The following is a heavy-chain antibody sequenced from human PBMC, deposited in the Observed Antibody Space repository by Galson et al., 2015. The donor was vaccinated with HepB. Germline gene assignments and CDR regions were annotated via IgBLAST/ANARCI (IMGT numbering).Heavy chain of an antibody. CDR1: GFTFSSYA. J-gene: IGHJ5*02. D-gene: IGHD2-21*02. Sequence: SLRLSCAASGFTFSSYAMSWVRQAPGKGLEWVSAISGSGGSTHYADSVKGRFTISRDNSKNTLYLQMNSLRAEDTAVYYCALYCGGDCYPRRFDPWGQGTLVTVSS. CDR3: ALYCGGDCYPRRFDP. CDR2: ISGSGGST. V-gene: IGHV3-23*01.